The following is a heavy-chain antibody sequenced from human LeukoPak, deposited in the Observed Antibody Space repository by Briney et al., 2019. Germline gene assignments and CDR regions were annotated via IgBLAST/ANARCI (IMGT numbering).Heavy chain of an antibody. V-gene: IGHV4-39*01. J-gene: IGHJ3*02. Sequence: PSETLSLTCTVSGGTISSSSHYWVWIRLPPGMGLEWIGSINYSGNTYYKSSLKSRPTISIDTSKSQFSLNLSSVTAADTAVYYCARLDTRAANAFDTWGQGTKVTVSS. D-gene: IGHD2-2*01. CDR3: ARLDTRAANAFDT. CDR2: INYSGNT. CDR1: GGTISSSSHY.